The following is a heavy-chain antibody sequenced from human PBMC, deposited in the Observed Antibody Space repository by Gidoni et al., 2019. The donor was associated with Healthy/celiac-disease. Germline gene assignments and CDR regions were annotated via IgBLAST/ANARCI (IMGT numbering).Heavy chain of an antibody. D-gene: IGHD2-15*01. V-gene: IGHV4-34*01. J-gene: IGHJ6*03. CDR2: INHSGST. Sequence: QVQLQQWGAGLLKPSETLSLTCAVYGGSFSGYYWSWIRQPPGKGLEWIGEINHSGSTNYNPSLKSRVTISVDTSKNQFSLKLSSVTAADTAVYYCARGRRWVVVAAVYMDVWGKGTTVTVSS. CDR3: ARGRRWVVVAAVYMDV. CDR1: GGSFSGYY.